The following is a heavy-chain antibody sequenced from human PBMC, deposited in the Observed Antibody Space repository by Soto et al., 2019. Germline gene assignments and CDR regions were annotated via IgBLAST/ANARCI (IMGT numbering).Heavy chain of an antibody. J-gene: IGHJ4*02. D-gene: IGHD6-19*01. CDR1: EFNFKKFA. CDR2: ISCCGGST. V-gene: IGHV3-23*01. Sequence: EVQLLESGGGVVQPGGSLRLSCVASEFNFKKFAMSWVCQAPGEGLEWVSGISCCGGSTSYADSVKGRFSIARDDSTNTLSLQMNNLRVEDTAQYYCAKADGEQWLLPHLDKWGQGTLVTVS. CDR3: AKADGEQWLLPHLDK.